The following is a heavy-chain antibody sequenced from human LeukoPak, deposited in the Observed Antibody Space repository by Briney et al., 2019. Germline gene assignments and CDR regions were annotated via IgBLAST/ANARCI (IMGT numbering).Heavy chain of an antibody. Sequence: GGSLRLSCAASEFTFSNYHMNWVRQAPGKGLEWVSYISSGSEAIYYADSVKGRFTIFRDNAKSSLYLQMNSLRAEDTAVYYCTSDGGHGYAMDFWGQGTLVTVSS. J-gene: IGHJ4*02. D-gene: IGHD2-2*01. CDR1: EFTFSNYH. V-gene: IGHV3-48*03. CDR3: TSDGGHGYAMDF. CDR2: ISSGSEAI.